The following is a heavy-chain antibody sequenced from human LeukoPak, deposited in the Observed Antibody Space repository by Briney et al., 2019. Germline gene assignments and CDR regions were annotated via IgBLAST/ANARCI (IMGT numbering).Heavy chain of an antibody. V-gene: IGHV3-7*01. D-gene: IGHD5-24*01. J-gene: IGHJ4*02. CDR3: AREGWLPSSLDY. CDR1: GFTYSNNW. CDR2: IKQDGSET. Sequence: GGPLRLSCAASGFTYSNNWMSWVRQAPGKGLEWVATIKQDGSETYYVDSVKGRFTISRDNAKNSLYLQMNSLRAEDTAVYYCAREGWLPSSLDYWGQGTLVTVSS.